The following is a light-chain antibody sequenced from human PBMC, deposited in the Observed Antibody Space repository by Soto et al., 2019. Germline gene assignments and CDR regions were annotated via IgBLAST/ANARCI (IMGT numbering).Light chain of an antibody. CDR2: GNI. Sequence: QLVLTQPPSVSGAPGQRVTISCTGSSSNIGAGYDVHWYQQLPATAPKLLIYGNINRPSGVPDRFSGSKSGTSASLAITGLQAEDEADYYCQSYDGSLSGVVFGGGTKLTVL. V-gene: IGLV1-40*01. CDR1: SSNIGAGYD. CDR3: QSYDGSLSGVV. J-gene: IGLJ2*01.